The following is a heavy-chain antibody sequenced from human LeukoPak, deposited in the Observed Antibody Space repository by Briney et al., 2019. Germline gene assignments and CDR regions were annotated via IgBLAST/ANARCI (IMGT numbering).Heavy chain of an antibody. CDR3: ARDRTPNCGGDCYPDY. V-gene: IGHV3-30*04. Sequence: PGGSLRLSCAASGFTFSSYAMHWVRQAPGKGLEWVAVISYDGSNKYYADSVKGRFTISRDNSKNTLYLQMNSLRAEDTAVYYCARDRTPNCGGDCYPDYWGQGTLVTVSS. J-gene: IGHJ4*02. D-gene: IGHD2-21*02. CDR2: ISYDGSNK. CDR1: GFTFSSYA.